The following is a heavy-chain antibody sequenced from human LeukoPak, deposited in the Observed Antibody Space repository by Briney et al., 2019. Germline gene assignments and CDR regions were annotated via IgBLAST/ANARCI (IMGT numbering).Heavy chain of an antibody. Sequence: GESLKISCKGSGYSFTSYWIGWVRQMPGKGLEWMGIIYPGDSDTRYSPSFQGQVTISADKSISTAYLQWSSLKASDTAMYYCARVYYDSSGYPSSFAYWGQGTLVTVSS. CDR3: ARVYYDSSGYPSSFAY. CDR1: GYSFTSYW. V-gene: IGHV5-51*01. J-gene: IGHJ4*02. CDR2: IYPGDSDT. D-gene: IGHD3-22*01.